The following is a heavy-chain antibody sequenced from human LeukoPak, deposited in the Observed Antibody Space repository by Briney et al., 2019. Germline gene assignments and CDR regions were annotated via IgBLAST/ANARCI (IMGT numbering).Heavy chain of an antibody. CDR3: VKAGGSGNIRYYYMDV. Sequence: ASVKVSCKASGYTFTGSYVHWVRQGPGQGLEWMGWINSNNGGTNFAQKFQGRVTMTRDTSINTVYMELSGLRSDDTAVYYCVKAGGSGNIRYYYMDVWGKGTTVTVSS. D-gene: IGHD3-16*01. J-gene: IGHJ6*03. CDR1: GYTFTGSY. V-gene: IGHV1-2*02. CDR2: INSNNGGT.